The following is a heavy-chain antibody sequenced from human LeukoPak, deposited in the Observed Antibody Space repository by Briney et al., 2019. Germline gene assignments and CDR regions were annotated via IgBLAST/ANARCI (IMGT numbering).Heavy chain of an antibody. J-gene: IGHJ5*02. CDR3: ARAHCSSTSCYHNWFDP. D-gene: IGHD2-2*01. CDR2: IIPILGIA. Sequence: GASVKVSCKASGGTFSSYAISWVRQAPGQGLEWMGRIIPILGIANYAQKFQGRVTITADKSTSTAYMELSSLRSEDTAVYYCARAHCSSTSCYHNWFDPWGQGTLATVSS. V-gene: IGHV1-69*04. CDR1: GGTFSSYA.